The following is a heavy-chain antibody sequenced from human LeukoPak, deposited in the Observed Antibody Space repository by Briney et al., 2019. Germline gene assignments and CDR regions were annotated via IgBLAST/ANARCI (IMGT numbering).Heavy chain of an antibody. V-gene: IGHV1-69*13. D-gene: IGHD6-19*01. CDR1: GGTFSSYA. J-gene: IGHJ6*02. CDR2: IIPIFGTA. CDR3: ARGRAVAVNPYGMDV. Sequence: SVKVSCKASGGTFSSYAISWVRQAPGQGLEWIGGIIPIFGTANYAQKFQGRVTITADESTSTAYMELSSLRSEDTAVYYCARGRAVAVNPYGMDVWGQGTTVTVSS.